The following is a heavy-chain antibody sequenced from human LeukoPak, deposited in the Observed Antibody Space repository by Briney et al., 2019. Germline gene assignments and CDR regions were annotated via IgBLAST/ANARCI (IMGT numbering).Heavy chain of an antibody. CDR3: AKTGYSSSWYPSHQIFDY. V-gene: IGHV3-23*01. D-gene: IGHD6-13*01. CDR2: ISGSGSST. J-gene: IGHJ4*02. CDR1: GFTFSSYA. Sequence: AGTLTLTCAASGFTFSSYAMSWVRQPPGKGLEWVSAISGSGSSTYYADPVKGRFTISRDNSKNTLYLQMNSLRAEDTAVYYCAKTGYSSSWYPSHQIFDYWGQGTLVTVSS.